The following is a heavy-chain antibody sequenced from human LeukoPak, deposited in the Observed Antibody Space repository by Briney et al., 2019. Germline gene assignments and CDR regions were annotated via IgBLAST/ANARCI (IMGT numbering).Heavy chain of an antibody. CDR3: ARDYYGDYYFDS. D-gene: IGHD2-21*02. J-gene: IGHJ4*02. Sequence: GGSLRFSCVASGFTFSTYSRTWVRQAPGKGLEWVSYISGSGSNINYADSVKGRFTIFRDNAKNSLHLQMTSLRAEDTAVYYCARDYYGDYYFDSWGQGILVTVSS. CDR1: GFTFSTYS. V-gene: IGHV3-48*01. CDR2: ISGSGSNI.